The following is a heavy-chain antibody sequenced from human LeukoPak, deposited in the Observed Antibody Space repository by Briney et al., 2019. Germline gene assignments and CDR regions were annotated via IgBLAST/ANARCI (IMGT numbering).Heavy chain of an antibody. D-gene: IGHD6-13*01. CDR2: IHYSGGT. V-gene: IGHV4-59*08. CDR3: ARHWETSSWYVDY. CDR1: GYSFTNYY. Sequence: SETLSLTCKASGYSFTNYYWSWIRQPPGKGLEWIGYIHYSGGTKYNPSLKSRVTITVDTSKNQFSLKLSSVTAADTAVYYCARHWETSSWYVDYWGQGTLVSVSS. J-gene: IGHJ4*02.